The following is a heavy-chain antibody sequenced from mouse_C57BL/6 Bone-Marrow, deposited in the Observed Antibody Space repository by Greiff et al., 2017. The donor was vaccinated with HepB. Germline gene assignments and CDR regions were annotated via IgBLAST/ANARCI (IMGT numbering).Heavy chain of an antibody. J-gene: IGHJ3*01. Sequence: EVHLVESGGDLVKPGGSLKLSCAASGFTFSSYGMSWVRQTPDKRLEWVATISSGGSYTYYPDSVKGRFTISRDNAKNTLYLQMSSLKSEDTAMYYCARHRLGAWFAYWGQGTLVTVSA. CDR1: GFTFSSYG. CDR2: ISSGGSYT. V-gene: IGHV5-6*01. D-gene: IGHD4-1*01. CDR3: ARHRLGAWFAY.